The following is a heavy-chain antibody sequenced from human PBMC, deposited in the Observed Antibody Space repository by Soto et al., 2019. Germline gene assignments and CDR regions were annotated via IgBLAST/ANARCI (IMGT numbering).Heavy chain of an antibody. Sequence: ASLNISGKASGFSINYYWVACVRQKNGKGLAWVGAIFPGDSDTRYSPSFQGQVTISADRSLSIAYIQWGSLRAEDTAVYYCAREEDIVVVPAATTYYYYYGMDVWGQGTTVTVSS. CDR2: IFPGDSDT. D-gene: IGHD2-2*01. CDR3: AREEDIVVVPAATTYYYYYGMDV. CDR1: GFSINYYW. J-gene: IGHJ6*02. V-gene: IGHV5-51*01.